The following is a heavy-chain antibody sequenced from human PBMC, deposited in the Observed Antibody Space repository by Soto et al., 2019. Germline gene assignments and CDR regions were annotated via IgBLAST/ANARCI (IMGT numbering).Heavy chain of an antibody. CDR1: GGSISSSSYY. J-gene: IGHJ3*02. V-gene: IGHV4-39*01. CDR2: IYYSGST. Sequence: QLQLQESGPGLVKPSETLSLTCTVSGGSISSSSYYWGWIRQPPGKGLEWIGSIYYSGSTYYNPYLKSRVTISVNTSKIQFYLKLSSVTAAESAVYYCARCVIMIVVGDRYDAFDIWGQGTMVTVYS. D-gene: IGHD3-22*01. CDR3: ARCVIMIVVGDRYDAFDI.